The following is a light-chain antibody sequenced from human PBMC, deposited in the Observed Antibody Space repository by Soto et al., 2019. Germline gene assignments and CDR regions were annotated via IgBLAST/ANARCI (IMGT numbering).Light chain of an antibody. CDR1: QTVSSSY. CDR3: QQYASSPLT. Sequence: PGERVTLSCRASQTVSSSYLTWYQQKPGQAPNLLIYGASTRATSIPASFSGSGSGTDFTLTISSLQPEDFAVYYCQQYASSPLTFGGGTKVDIK. J-gene: IGKJ4*01. CDR2: GAS. V-gene: IGKV3-20*01.